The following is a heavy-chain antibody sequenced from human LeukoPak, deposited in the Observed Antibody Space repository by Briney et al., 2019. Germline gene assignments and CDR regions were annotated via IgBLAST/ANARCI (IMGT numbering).Heavy chain of an antibody. CDR2: IYYSGNT. V-gene: IGHV4-39*01. Sequence: SETLSLTCTVSGGSVSSSSYYRGWIRQPPGKGLEWIGCIYYSGNTYYNPSLKTRSVLSVDTSKNQFSLKLNSVTATDTAVYYCATSRYSSSWYADYWGQGTLVTVSS. CDR1: GGSVSSSSYY. CDR3: ATSRYSSSWYADY. J-gene: IGHJ4*02. D-gene: IGHD6-13*01.